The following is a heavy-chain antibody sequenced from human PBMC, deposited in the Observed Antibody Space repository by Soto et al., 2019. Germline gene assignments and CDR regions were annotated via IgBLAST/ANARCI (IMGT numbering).Heavy chain of an antibody. Sequence: QVQLVQSGAEVKKPGSSVKVSCEASGGTFSSYAISWVRQAPGQGLEWKGGIIPIFGTANYAQKFQGRVTITADESTSTAYMELSSLRSEDTAVYYCARASEEMATIIWFDYWGQGTLVTVSS. CDR2: IIPIFGTA. CDR1: GGTFSSYA. D-gene: IGHD5-12*01. CDR3: ARASEEMATIIWFDY. J-gene: IGHJ4*02. V-gene: IGHV1-69*01.